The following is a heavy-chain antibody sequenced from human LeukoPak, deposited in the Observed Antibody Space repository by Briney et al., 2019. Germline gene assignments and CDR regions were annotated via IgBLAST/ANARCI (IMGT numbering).Heavy chain of an antibody. D-gene: IGHD3-22*01. V-gene: IGHV4-39*01. CDR3: ARHPPYDSSGYYFNWFDP. CDR2: IYYSGST. CDR1: GGSISSSSYY. Sequence: SETLSLTRTVSGGSISSSSYYWGWIRQPPGKGLEWIGSIYYSGSTYYNPSLKSRVTISVDTSKNQFSLKPSSVTAADTAVYYCARHPPYDSSGYYFNWFDPWGQGTLVTVSS. J-gene: IGHJ5*02.